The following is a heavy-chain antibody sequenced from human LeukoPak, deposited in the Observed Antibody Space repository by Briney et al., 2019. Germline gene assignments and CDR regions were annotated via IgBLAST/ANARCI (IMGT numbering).Heavy chain of an antibody. CDR2: IYYSGRT. CDR1: GGSISSYY. J-gene: IGHJ3*02. CDR3: ARGLPGYSGGDDAFDI. V-gene: IGHV4-59*01. D-gene: IGHD6-19*01. Sequence: SETLSLTCTVSGGSISSYYWTWIRRPPGKGLEWIGYIYYSGRTNYNPSLKSRLTISVDTSTNQFSLRLNSVTAADTAVYYCARGLPGYSGGDDAFDIWGQGTMVTVSS.